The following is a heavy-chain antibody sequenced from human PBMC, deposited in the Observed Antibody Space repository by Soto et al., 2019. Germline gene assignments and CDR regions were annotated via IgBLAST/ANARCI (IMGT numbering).Heavy chain of an antibody. CDR2: IYYSGHI. CDR1: GASITTYY. J-gene: IGHJ4*02. D-gene: IGHD7-27*01. CDR3: ARHGATNWGGFFVS. Sequence: QVQLQESGPGLVKPSETLPLTCNVSGASITTYYWSWIRQPPGKGLEWIGYIYYSGHINYNPSLKSRVTISVDTSKNQFSLKLSSVTAADTAVYYCARHGATNWGGFFVSWGLGTLVSVSS. V-gene: IGHV4-59*08.